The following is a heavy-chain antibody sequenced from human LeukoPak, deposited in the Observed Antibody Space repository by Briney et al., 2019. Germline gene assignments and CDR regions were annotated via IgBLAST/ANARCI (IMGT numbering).Heavy chain of an antibody. Sequence: GGSPRLSCAASGFTFSSYAMHWVRQAPGKGLEWVAVISYDGSNKYYADSVKGRFTISRDNSKNTLYLQMNSLRVEDTAVYYCAKDDPTGTYLWGQGTLVTVSS. CDR3: AKDDPTGTYL. CDR1: GFTFSSYA. J-gene: IGHJ4*02. CDR2: ISYDGSNK. D-gene: IGHD1-1*01. V-gene: IGHV3-30-3*01.